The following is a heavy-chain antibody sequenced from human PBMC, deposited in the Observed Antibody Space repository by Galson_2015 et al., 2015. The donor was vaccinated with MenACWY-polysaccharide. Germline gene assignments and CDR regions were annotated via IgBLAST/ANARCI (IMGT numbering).Heavy chain of an antibody. V-gene: IGHV3-7*01. CDR2: VKPDGSDK. J-gene: IGHJ3*02. Sequence: SLRLSCAASGFTFSENAMSWVRQAPGKGLEWVANVKPDGSDKYYVASVKGRFTISKDNAKHSLYLQMDSLRPEDTAMYYCARDPGNSIPAWGAFDIWGQGTMVTVSS. CDR1: GFTFSENA. D-gene: IGHD6-25*01. CDR3: ARDPGNSIPAWGAFDI.